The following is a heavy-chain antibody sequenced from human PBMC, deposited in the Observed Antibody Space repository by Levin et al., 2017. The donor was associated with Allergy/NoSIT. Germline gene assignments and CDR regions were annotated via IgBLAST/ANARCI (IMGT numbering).Heavy chain of an antibody. Sequence: GESLKISCAASGFTFSSYAMHWVRQAPGKGLEWVAVISYDGSNKYYADSVKGRFTISRDNSKNTLYLQMNSLRAEDTAVYYCARTKYYYDSSGIWIEYYFDYWGQGTLVTVSS. J-gene: IGHJ4*02. CDR2: ISYDGSNK. D-gene: IGHD3-22*01. CDR3: ARTKYYYDSSGIWIEYYFDY. V-gene: IGHV3-30-3*01. CDR1: GFTFSSYA.